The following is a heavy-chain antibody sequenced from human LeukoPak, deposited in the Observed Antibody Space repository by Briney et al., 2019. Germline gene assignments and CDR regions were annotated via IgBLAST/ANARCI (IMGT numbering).Heavy chain of an antibody. D-gene: IGHD1-26*01. Sequence: SETLSLTCTVSGGSISSYYWSWIRQPAGKGLEWIGRIYTSGSTNYNPSLKSRVTMSVDTSKNRFSLKLSSVTAADTAVYYCAGGGSYFSFDYWGQGTLVTVSS. CDR3: AGGGSYFSFDY. CDR1: GGSISSYY. J-gene: IGHJ4*02. CDR2: IYTSGST. V-gene: IGHV4-4*07.